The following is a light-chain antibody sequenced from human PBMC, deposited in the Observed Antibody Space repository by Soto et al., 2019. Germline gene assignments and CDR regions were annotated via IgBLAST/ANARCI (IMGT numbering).Light chain of an antibody. CDR1: SSDVGGYNF. Sequence: QSALTQPASVSGSPGQSITISCTGTSSDVGGYNFVSWYQQHPGKVPKLIISDVSNRPSGVSNRSSGFKSANTASLTISGLQPEDEADYYCASYASSSTLVFGTGTKLTVL. J-gene: IGLJ1*01. CDR2: DVS. CDR3: ASYASSSTLV. V-gene: IGLV2-14*03.